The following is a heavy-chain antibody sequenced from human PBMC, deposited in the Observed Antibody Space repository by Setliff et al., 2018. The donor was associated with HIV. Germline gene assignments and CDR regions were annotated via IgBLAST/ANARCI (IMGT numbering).Heavy chain of an antibody. Sequence: GGSLRLSCAASGFTFSSYPMSWVRQSPGKGPEWVSAISDGGGSTYYAVSVKGRFTISRDNSKNTLYLQMNSLKTEDTAVYYCAWGILTGYLYYSDYWGQGSLVTVSS. CDR1: GFTFSSYP. J-gene: IGHJ4*02. D-gene: IGHD3-9*01. CDR2: ISDGGGST. V-gene: IGHV3-23*01. CDR3: AWGILTGYLYYSDY.